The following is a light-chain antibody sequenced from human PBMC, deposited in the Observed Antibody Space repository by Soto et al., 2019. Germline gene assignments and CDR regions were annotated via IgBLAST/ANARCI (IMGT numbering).Light chain of an antibody. V-gene: IGKV2-28*01. CDR2: LGS. CDR3: MQSRQTPFT. CDR1: QSLLHSNGFNY. J-gene: IGKJ4*01. Sequence: DIVMTQSPLSLPVTPGEPASISCRSNQSLLHSNGFNYLDWYLQKPGQSPQLLIYLGSNRASGVPDRFTGIGSGTDFTLKINRVEAEDVGLYYCMQSRQTPFTFGGGTKVEIK.